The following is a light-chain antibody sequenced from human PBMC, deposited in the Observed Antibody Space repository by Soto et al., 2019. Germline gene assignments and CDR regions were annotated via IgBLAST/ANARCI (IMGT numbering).Light chain of an antibody. J-gene: IGKJ2*01. CDR1: QGISSY. CDR2: AAS. Sequence: AIRMTQSPSSFSASTGDRVTITCRASQGISSYLAWYQQKPGKAPKLLIYAASTLQTGVPSRFSGRGSGTEATLIISSLQPDDVATYYCQQYFHYPVTFGRGTKVDIK. V-gene: IGKV1-8*01. CDR3: QQYFHYPVT.